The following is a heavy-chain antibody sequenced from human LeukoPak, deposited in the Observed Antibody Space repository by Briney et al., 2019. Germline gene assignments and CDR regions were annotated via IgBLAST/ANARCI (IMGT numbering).Heavy chain of an antibody. V-gene: IGHV3-23*01. D-gene: IGHD3-10*01. CDR3: AKVPYSDYGSGRPPFMDV. Sequence: VWYLRLSGVSSGFNFSTYAMSWVRQAPGKGLEWVSAISGSCGSTYYADSVKGRFTISRDNSETTLYLQMDHLTADDTAIHYCAKVPYSDYGSGRPPFMDVWGQGTTVAVSS. J-gene: IGHJ6*02. CDR1: GFNFSTYA. CDR2: ISGSCGST.